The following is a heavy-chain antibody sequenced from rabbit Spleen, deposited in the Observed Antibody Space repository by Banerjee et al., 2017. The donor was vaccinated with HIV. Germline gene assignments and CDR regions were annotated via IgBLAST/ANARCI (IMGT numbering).Heavy chain of an antibody. Sequence: QEQLEESAGGLVQPEGSLALTCKASGFSFSSSDYICWVRQAPGKGLEWISCIAGSSSGFTYSATWAKGRFTISKTSSTTVTLQMTSLTAADTATYFCARDSGSSFSSYGMDLWGPGTLVTVS. D-gene: IGHD8-1*01. CDR2: IAGSSSGFT. CDR3: ARDSGSSFSSYGMDL. CDR1: GFSFSSSDY. V-gene: IGHV1S45*01. J-gene: IGHJ6*01.